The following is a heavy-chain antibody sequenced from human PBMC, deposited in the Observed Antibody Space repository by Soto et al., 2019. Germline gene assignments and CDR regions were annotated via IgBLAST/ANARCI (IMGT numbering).Heavy chain of an antibody. CDR1: GGTFSSYA. V-gene: IGHV1-69*13. Sequence: GASVKVSCKASGGTFSSYASSWVRQAPGQGLEWMGGTIPIFGTANYAQKFQGRVTITADESTSTAYMELSSLRSEDTAVYYCARLGVGIADRALDYWGQGTLVTVSS. J-gene: IGHJ4*02. CDR2: TIPIFGTA. D-gene: IGHD6-13*01. CDR3: ARLGVGIADRALDY.